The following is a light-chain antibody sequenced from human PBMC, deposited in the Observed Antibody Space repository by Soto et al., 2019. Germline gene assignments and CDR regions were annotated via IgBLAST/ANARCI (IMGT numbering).Light chain of an antibody. Sequence: EVVMTQSPDTLSVSPGERATLSCRASQSVSSSLAWYQQKPGQAPRLLIYGASTRATGVPARFSGSGSGTEFTLTISSLQYEDVVVYYCQHFHNWPPWTFGQGTRVEIK. J-gene: IGKJ1*01. V-gene: IGKV3-15*01. CDR2: GAS. CDR3: QHFHNWPPWT. CDR1: QSVSSS.